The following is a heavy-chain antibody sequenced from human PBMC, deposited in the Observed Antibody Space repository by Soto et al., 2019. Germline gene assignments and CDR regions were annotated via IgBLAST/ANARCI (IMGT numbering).Heavy chain of an antibody. CDR2: ISYDGSNK. CDR3: ARGLSGRSFYYYYGMDV. V-gene: IGHV3-30-3*01. CDR1: GFTFSSYA. Sequence: RGGSLRLSCAASGFTFSSYAMHWVRQAPGKGLEWVAVISYDGSNKYYADSVKGRFTISRDNSKNTLYLQMNSLRAEDTAVYYCARGLSGRSFYYYYGMDVWGQGTTVTVSS. J-gene: IGHJ6*02. D-gene: IGHD1-26*01.